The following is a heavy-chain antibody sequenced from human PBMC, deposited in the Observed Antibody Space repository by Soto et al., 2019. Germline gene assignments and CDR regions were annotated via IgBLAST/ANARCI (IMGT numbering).Heavy chain of an antibody. CDR1: GFTFSSYG. Sequence: QVQLVESGGGVVQPGRSLRLSCAASGFTFSSYGMLWVRQAPGKGLEWVAVIWYDGSNKYYADSVKGRFTISRDNSKNTLYLQMNSLRAEDTAVYYCARDPSSSWYYFDYWGQGTLVTVSS. V-gene: IGHV3-33*01. CDR2: IWYDGSNK. CDR3: ARDPSSSWYYFDY. D-gene: IGHD6-13*01. J-gene: IGHJ4*02.